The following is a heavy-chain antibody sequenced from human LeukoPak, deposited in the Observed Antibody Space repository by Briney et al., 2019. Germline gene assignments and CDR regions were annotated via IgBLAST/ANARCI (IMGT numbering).Heavy chain of an antibody. J-gene: IGHJ5*02. CDR3: LGGAAAGTSRWFDP. Sequence: PGGSLRLSCAASGFTFSSYAMSWVRQAPGKGLEWVSAISGSGGSTYYADSVKGRFTISRDNSKNTLYLQMNSLRAEDTAVYYCLGGAAAGTSRWFDPWGQGTLVTVSS. CDR2: ISGSGGST. CDR1: GFTFSSYA. D-gene: IGHD6-13*01. V-gene: IGHV3-23*01.